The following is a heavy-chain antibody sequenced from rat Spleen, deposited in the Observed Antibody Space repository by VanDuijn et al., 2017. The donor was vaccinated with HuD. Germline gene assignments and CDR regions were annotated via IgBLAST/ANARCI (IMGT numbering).Heavy chain of an antibody. D-gene: IGHD1-4*01. Sequence: EVQLVESGGGLVQPGRSMKLSCAASGFTFSNYYMAWVRQAPTKGLEWVASISTGGGNTYYRDSVKGRFTISRDNAKSTLYLQMDSLRSEDTATYYCAREAGIPFHYFDYWGRGVMVTVSS. CDR2: ISTGGGNT. J-gene: IGHJ2*01. CDR1: GFTFSNYY. V-gene: IGHV5-25*01. CDR3: AREAGIPFHYFDY.